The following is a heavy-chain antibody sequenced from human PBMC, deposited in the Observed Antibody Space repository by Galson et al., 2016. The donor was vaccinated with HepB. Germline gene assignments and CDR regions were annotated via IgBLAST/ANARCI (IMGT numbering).Heavy chain of an antibody. CDR2: MSDSGGST. J-gene: IGHJ1*01. CDR3: AVRYSSIWYFQH. CDR1: GFTLSNSA. Sequence: SLRLSCAASGFTLSNSAMSWVRQAPGKGLEWVSAMSDSGGSTYYADSVKGRFTNSRDNSKNTLYLRMNSLGAEDTAIYYCAVRYSSIWYFQHWGRGTLVSVSS. V-gene: IGHV3-23*01. D-gene: IGHD6-13*01.